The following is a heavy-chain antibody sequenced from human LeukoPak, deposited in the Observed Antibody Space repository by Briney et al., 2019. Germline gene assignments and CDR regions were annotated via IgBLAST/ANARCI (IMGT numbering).Heavy chain of an antibody. V-gene: IGHV1-18*01. CDR3: AREAVVDYYYYMDV. D-gene: IGHD4-23*01. CDR2: ISAYNGNT. CDR1: GYTFTSYG. J-gene: IGHJ6*03. Sequence: GASVKVSCKASGYTFTSYGISWVRQAPGQGLEWMGWISAYNGNTNYAQKLQGRVTMTTDASTSTAYMELRSLRSDDTAVYYCAREAVVDYYYYMDVWGKGTTVTVSS.